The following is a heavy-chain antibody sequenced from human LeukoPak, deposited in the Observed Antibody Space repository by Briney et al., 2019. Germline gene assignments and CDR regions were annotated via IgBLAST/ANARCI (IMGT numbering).Heavy chain of an antibody. CDR3: ARALRITMVRGVPPLGY. Sequence: SETLSLTCTVSGGSISSYYWSWIRQPAGKGLEWIGRIYTSGTTHYNPSLKSRVTMSVDTSKNQFSLKLSSVTAADTAVYYCARALRITMVRGVPPLGYWGQGTLVTVSS. V-gene: IGHV4-4*07. CDR2: IYTSGTT. CDR1: GGSISSYY. J-gene: IGHJ4*02. D-gene: IGHD3-10*01.